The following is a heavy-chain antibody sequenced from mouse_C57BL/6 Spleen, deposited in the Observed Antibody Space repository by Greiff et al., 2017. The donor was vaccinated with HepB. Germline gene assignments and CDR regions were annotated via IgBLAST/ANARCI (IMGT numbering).Heavy chain of an antibody. Sequence: EESGPGLVKPSQSLSLTCSVTGYSITSGYYWNWIRQFPGNKLEWMGYISYDGSNNYNPSLKNRISITRDTSKNQFFLKLNSVTTEDTATYYCAREGVHYYGSLDYWGQGTTLTVSS. J-gene: IGHJ2*01. CDR1: GYSITSGYY. CDR2: ISYDGSN. CDR3: AREGVHYYGSLDY. V-gene: IGHV3-6*01. D-gene: IGHD1-1*01.